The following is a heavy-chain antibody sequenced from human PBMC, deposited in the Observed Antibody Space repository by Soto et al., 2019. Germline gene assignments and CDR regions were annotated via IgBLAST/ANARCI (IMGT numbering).Heavy chain of an antibody. J-gene: IGHJ6*02. V-gene: IGHV4-61*08. CDR2: IYYSGST. CDR3: ARHYDYYDSSGYYYFSYYYGMDV. CDR1: GGSISSGGYY. Sequence: PSETLSLTCAVSGGSISSGGYYWSWIRQPPGKGLEWIGYIYYSGSTNYNPSLKSRVTISVDTSKNQFSLKLSSVTAADTAVYYCARHYDYYDSSGYYYFSYYYGMDVWGQGTTVTVSS. D-gene: IGHD3-22*01.